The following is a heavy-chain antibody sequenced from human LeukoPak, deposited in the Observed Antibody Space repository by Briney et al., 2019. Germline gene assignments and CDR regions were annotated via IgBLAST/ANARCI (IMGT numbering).Heavy chain of an antibody. CDR1: GFNFSSYA. J-gene: IGHJ4*02. CDR2: ISGSGGST. CDR3: AKDQYSYGPLDY. Sequence: GGSLRLSCAASGFNFSSYAMSWVRQPPGKGLEWVSAISGSGGSTYYADSVKGRFTISRDNSKNTLYLQMNSLRAEDTAVYYCAKDQYSYGPLDYWGQGTLVTVSS. V-gene: IGHV3-23*01. D-gene: IGHD5-18*01.